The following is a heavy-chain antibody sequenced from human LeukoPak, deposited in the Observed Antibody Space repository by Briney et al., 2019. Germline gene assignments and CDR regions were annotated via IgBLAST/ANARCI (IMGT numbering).Heavy chain of an antibody. CDR2: ISYDGSNK. J-gene: IGHJ6*02. CDR1: GFTFSSYA. CDR3: ARSERKRFLEWSLDYYYGMDV. D-gene: IGHD3-3*01. V-gene: IGHV3-30-3*01. Sequence: PGRSLRLSCAASGFTFSSYAMHWVRQAPGKGLEWVAVISYDGSNKYYADSVKGRFTISRDNSKNTLYLKMNSLRAEDTAVYYCARSERKRFLEWSLDYYYGMDVWGQGTTVTVSS.